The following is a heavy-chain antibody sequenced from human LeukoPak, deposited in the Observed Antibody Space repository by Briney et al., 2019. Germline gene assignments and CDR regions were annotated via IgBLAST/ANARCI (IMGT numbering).Heavy chain of an antibody. CDR2: IYTSGST. V-gene: IGHV4-4*07. CDR1: GGSISSYY. CDR3: ARDKSRTYGSADAFDI. J-gene: IGHJ3*02. D-gene: IGHD3-10*01. Sequence: SETLSLTCSVSGGSISSYYWSWIRQPAGKGLEWIGRIYTSGSTNYNPSLKSRVTMSVDTSKNQFSLKLSSVTAADTAVYYCARDKSRTYGSADAFDIWGQGTMVTVSS.